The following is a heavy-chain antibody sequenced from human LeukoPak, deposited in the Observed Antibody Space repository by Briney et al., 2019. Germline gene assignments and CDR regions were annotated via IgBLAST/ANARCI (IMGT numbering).Heavy chain of an antibody. J-gene: IGHJ6*02. CDR3: ARARFSRTRILRSGMDV. CDR2: ISGSGGST. V-gene: IGHV3-23*01. CDR1: GFTFSSYA. D-gene: IGHD2-15*01. Sequence: GGSLRLSCAASGFTFSSYAMSWVRQAPGKGLEWVSAISGSGGSTYYADSVKGRFTISRDNSKNTLYLQMNSLRAEDTAVYYCARARFSRTRILRSGMDVWGQGTTVTVSS.